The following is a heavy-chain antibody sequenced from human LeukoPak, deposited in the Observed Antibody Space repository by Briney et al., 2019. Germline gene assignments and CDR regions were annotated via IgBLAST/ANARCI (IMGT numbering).Heavy chain of an antibody. CDR3: ARATGTRHPIDY. CDR1: GGSLNGYY. CDR2: IHSSEGT. D-gene: IGHD1-1*01. Sequence: SETLSLTCTVSGGSLNGYYWGWIRQPPGKGLECIGYIHSSEGTAHNASLKSRLTISLDTSKNQFSLKLSSVTAAGTAVYYCARATGTRHPIDYWGQGTLVTVSS. V-gene: IGHV4-59*12. J-gene: IGHJ4*02.